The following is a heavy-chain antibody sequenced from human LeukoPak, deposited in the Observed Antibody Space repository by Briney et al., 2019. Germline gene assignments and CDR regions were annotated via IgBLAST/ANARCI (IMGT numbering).Heavy chain of an antibody. CDR2: IYYSGST. D-gene: IGHD1-14*01. V-gene: IGHV4-59*01. CDR1: GGSISSYY. J-gene: IGHJ3*02. Sequence: LPETLSLTCTVSGGSISSYYWSWIRQPPGKGLEWIGYIYYSGSTNYNPSLKSRVTISVDTSKNQFSLKLSSVTAADTAVYYCARDGPLTTGAFDIWGQGTMVTVSS. CDR3: ARDGPLTTGAFDI.